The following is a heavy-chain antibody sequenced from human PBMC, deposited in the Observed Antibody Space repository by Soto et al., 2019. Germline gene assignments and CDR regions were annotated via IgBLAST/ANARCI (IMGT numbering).Heavy chain of an antibody. CDR2: IYWDDDK. D-gene: IGHD3-10*01. CDR1: GFSLSTNGVA. V-gene: IGHV2-5*02. Sequence: SGPTLVNPTQTLTLTCTFSGFSLSTNGVAVGWIRQPPGKALEWLALIYWDDDKRYSPSLKSRLTITKDTSKNQVVLTMTNMDPVDTATYYCAHLTYYYGSGSYLFDYWGQGTLVTVSS. J-gene: IGHJ4*02. CDR3: AHLTYYYGSGSYLFDY.